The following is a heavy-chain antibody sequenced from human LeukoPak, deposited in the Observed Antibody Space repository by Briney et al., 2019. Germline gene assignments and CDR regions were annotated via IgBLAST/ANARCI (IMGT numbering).Heavy chain of an antibody. D-gene: IGHD1-14*01. V-gene: IGHV3-11*04. CDR3: ARDKSYSTLPGTSRNWFDP. Sequence: GGSLRLSCAASGLTFSDYYMSWIRQAPGKGLEWVSYISSSGSTIYYADSVKGRFTISRDNAKNSLYLQMNSLRAEDTAVYYCARDKSYSTLPGTSRNWFDPWGQGTLATVSS. CDR2: ISSSGSTI. CDR1: GLTFSDYY. J-gene: IGHJ5*02.